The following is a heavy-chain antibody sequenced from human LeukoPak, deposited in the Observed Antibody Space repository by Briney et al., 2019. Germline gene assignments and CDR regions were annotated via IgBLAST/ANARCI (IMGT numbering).Heavy chain of an antibody. V-gene: IGHV3-74*01. CDR1: GFTFSSYW. CDR3: ARDLEYNRAY. D-gene: IGHD1-14*01. Sequence: PGGSLRLSCAAYGFTFSSYWMHWVRQAPGKGLVWVSRINTDGSNTSYGESVKGRFTISRDNAKNRLYLQMNSLRAEDTAVYYCARDLEYNRAYWGQGTLVTVSS. J-gene: IGHJ4*02. CDR2: INTDGSNT.